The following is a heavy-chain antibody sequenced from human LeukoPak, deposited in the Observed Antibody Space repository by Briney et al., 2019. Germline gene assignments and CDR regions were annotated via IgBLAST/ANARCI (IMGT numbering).Heavy chain of an antibody. CDR1: GGSFSGYY. D-gene: IGHD2-15*01. J-gene: IGHJ3*02. CDR2: INHSGST. Sequence: KPSETLSLTCAVYGGSFSGYYWSWIRQPPGKGLEWIGEINHSGSTNYNPSLKSRVTISVDTSKNQFSLKLSSVPAADTAVYYCARRGLGYCSGGSCLKTGRAFDIWGQGTMVTVSS. CDR3: ARRGLGYCSGGSCLKTGRAFDI. V-gene: IGHV4-34*01.